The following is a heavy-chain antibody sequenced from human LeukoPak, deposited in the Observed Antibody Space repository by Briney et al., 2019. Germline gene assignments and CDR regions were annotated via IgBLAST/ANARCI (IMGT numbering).Heavy chain of an antibody. CDR1: GGSFSGYY. CDR3: ATEPGYCSGGSCYGGWFDP. Sequence: SETLSLTCAVYGGSFSGYYWTWIRQPPGKGLEWIGEINHSGGTSYNPSLKSRVTISLDTSKNQFSLKLTSVTAADTAVYYCATEPGYCSGGSCYGGWFDPWGQGTLATVSS. V-gene: IGHV4-34*01. D-gene: IGHD2-15*01. CDR2: INHSGGT. J-gene: IGHJ5*02.